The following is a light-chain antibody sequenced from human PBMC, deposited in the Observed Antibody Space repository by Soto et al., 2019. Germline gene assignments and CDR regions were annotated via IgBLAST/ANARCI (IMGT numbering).Light chain of an antibody. CDR3: QTCGSVIRLV. CDR1: SGHSSYA. CDR2: LNSDGSH. Sequence: QPVLTQSPSASASLGASVKLTCTLSSGHSSYAIAWHQQQPEKGPRYLMKLNSDGSHRKGDGIPDRFSGSSSGAERYLTISSLQSEDEADYYCQTCGSVIRLVFGGGTKVTVL. J-gene: IGLJ2*01. V-gene: IGLV4-69*01.